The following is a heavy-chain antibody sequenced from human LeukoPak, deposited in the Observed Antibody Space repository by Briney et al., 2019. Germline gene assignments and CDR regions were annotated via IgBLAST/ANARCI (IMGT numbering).Heavy chain of an antibody. D-gene: IGHD3-10*01. CDR2: IYHSGST. CDR3: ARDPTPYSLWFGELLISWFDP. V-gene: IGHV4-38-2*01. J-gene: IGHJ5*02. Sequence: SETLSLTCAVPGYSISSGYYWGWIRQPPGKGLEWIGSIYHSGSTYYNPSLKSRVTISVDTSKNQFSLKLSSVTAADTAVYYCARDPTPYSLWFGELLISWFDPWGQGTLVTVSS. CDR1: GYSISSGYY.